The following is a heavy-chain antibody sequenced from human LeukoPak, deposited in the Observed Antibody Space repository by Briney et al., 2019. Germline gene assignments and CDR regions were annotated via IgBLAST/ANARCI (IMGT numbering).Heavy chain of an antibody. V-gene: IGHV4-61*01. D-gene: IGHD7-27*01. J-gene: IGHJ4*02. CDR1: GYSVSSGYY. CDR3: ASRKLGNDY. CDR2: IYHTGST. Sequence: SETLSLTCTVSGYSVSSGYYWGWIRQSPGKGLEWIGYIYHTGSTSYSPSLKSRVTISADTSQNQFSLKLSSVTAADTAVYYCASRKLGNDYWGQGTLVTVSS.